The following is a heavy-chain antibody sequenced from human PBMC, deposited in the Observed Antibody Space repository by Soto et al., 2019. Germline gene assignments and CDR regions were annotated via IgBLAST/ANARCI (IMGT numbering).Heavy chain of an antibody. D-gene: IGHD4-17*01. CDR2: IRSNIYDGTT. CDR3: ASRLRDYSGYGDPYYYYYYMDV. Sequence: GGSLRLSCMASGFTFRDYAISWFRQAPGKGLQWVSFIRSNIYDGTTEYAASVKGRFTISRDDSQTIAYLQMSSLKTEDTAVYYCASRLRDYSGYGDPYYYYYYMDVWGKGTTVTVSS. V-gene: IGHV3-49*03. CDR1: GFTFRDYA. J-gene: IGHJ6*03.